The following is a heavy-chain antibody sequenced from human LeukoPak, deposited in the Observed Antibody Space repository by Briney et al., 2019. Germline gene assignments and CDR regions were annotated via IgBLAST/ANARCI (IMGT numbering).Heavy chain of an antibody. CDR3: ARDGSPWDYYYYYMDV. CDR1: GFTFSQYA. D-gene: IGHD2-15*01. V-gene: IGHV3-30*04. J-gene: IGHJ6*03. CDR2: ISYDGINK. Sequence: GGSLRLSCAASGFTFSQYAMHWVRQAPGKGLDWVAVISYDGINKHFADSVKGRFTISRDNAKNSLYLQMNSLRAEDTAVYYCARDGSPWDYYYYYMDVWGKGTTVTVSS.